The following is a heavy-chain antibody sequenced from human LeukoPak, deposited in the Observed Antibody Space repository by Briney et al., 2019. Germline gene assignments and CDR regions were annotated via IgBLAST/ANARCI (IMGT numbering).Heavy chain of an antibody. CDR1: GGSISSYY. Sequence: SETLSLTCTVSGGSISSYYWSWIRQPPGKGLEWIGYIYYSGSTYYNPSLRSRVTISVDTSKNQSSLKLSSVTAADTAVYYCAREGGEMATSYYFDYWGQGTLVTVSS. J-gene: IGHJ4*02. CDR2: IYYSGST. D-gene: IGHD5-24*01. V-gene: IGHV4-59*12. CDR3: AREGGEMATSYYFDY.